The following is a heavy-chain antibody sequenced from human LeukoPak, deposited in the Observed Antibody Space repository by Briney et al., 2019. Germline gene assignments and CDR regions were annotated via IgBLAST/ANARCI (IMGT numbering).Heavy chain of an antibody. Sequence: GGSMRLSCPVSGFTFSSYAMSWVRQAPGRGLEWVSVISTSGESAYYADSVKGRFTISRDNSKNTLYLQMNSLRAEDTAVYYCAKDRGSGYHYFDYWGQGTLVTVSS. CDR1: GFTFSSYA. CDR3: AKDRGSGYHYFDY. CDR2: ISTSGESA. D-gene: IGHD3-22*01. J-gene: IGHJ4*02. V-gene: IGHV3-23*01.